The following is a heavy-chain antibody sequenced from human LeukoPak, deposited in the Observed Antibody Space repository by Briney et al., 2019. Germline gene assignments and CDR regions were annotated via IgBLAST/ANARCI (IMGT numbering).Heavy chain of an antibody. CDR1: GYTFSSYA. Sequence: ASVKVSCKASGYTFSSYAMNWVRQAPGQGLEWMGWINTNTGNPTYAQGFTGRFVFSLDTSVSTAYLQISSLKAEDTAVYYCARDQSLQLWLGDAFDIWGQGTMVTVSS. J-gene: IGHJ3*02. CDR2: INTNTGNP. D-gene: IGHD5-18*01. CDR3: ARDQSLQLWLGDAFDI. V-gene: IGHV7-4-1*02.